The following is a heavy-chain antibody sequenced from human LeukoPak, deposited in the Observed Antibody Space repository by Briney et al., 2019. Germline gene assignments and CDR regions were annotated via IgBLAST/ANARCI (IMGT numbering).Heavy chain of an antibody. V-gene: IGHV3-23*01. CDR1: GFTFSSYA. CDR2: ISDSGGRT. CDR3: AKHSTYCSGGSCQEDFDY. Sequence: GSLRLSCAASGFTFSSYAMSWVRQAPGKGLEWVSAISDSGGRTYYAGSVKGRFTISRDNSKNTLYLQMESLRAEDTAVYYCAKHSTYCSGGSCQEDFDYWGQGTLVTVSS. J-gene: IGHJ4*02. D-gene: IGHD2-15*01.